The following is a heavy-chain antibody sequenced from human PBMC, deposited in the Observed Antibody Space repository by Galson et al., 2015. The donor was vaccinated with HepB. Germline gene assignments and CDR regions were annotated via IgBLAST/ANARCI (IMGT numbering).Heavy chain of an antibody. Sequence: SLRLSCAASGLTFSTYDMHWVRQAPGKGLEWVAVIWYDGSEYYVDSVKGRFTISRDNSKNTLYLQMNSLRAEDTAVYYCARDGRITMVRGVIDYWGQGTLVTVSS. V-gene: IGHV3-33*01. J-gene: IGHJ4*02. D-gene: IGHD3-10*01. CDR3: ARDGRITMVRGVIDY. CDR2: IWYDGSE. CDR1: GLTFSTYD.